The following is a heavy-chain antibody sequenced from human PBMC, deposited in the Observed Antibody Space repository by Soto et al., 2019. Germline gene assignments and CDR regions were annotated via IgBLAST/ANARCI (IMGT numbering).Heavy chain of an antibody. J-gene: IGHJ4*02. Sequence: QVQVVPSGAEVKKPGASVKVSCKTSGYTFTTYGIGWVRQAPGQGLEWMGWISGANGHTNYAQNVQGRVTVTTDTSTSTAYMELRSLRSDDTAVYYWAREVAGAGGEYDSWGQGTLVTVSS. CDR2: ISGANGHT. V-gene: IGHV1-18*01. CDR1: GYTFTTYG. D-gene: IGHD6-13*01. CDR3: AREVAGAGGEYDS.